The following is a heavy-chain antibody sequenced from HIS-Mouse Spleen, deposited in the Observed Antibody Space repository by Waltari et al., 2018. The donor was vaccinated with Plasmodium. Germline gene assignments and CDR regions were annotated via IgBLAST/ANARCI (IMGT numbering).Heavy chain of an antibody. CDR3: ARAAIAWGSPYYFDY. V-gene: IGHV3-53*02. D-gene: IGHD7-27*01. CDR1: GFTVSSNY. Sequence: EVQLVETGGGLIQPGGSLRLSCAASGFTVSSNYMSWVRQAPGKGLEWVSVIYSGGRTYDADSVKGRFTISRDNSKNTLYLQMNSLRAEDTAVYYCARAAIAWGSPYYFDYWGQGTLVTVSS. J-gene: IGHJ4*02. CDR2: IYSGGRT.